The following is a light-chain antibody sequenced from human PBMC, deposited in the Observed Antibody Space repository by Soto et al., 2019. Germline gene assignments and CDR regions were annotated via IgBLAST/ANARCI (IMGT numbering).Light chain of an antibody. J-gene: IGKJ1*01. Sequence: AIQMTQSPSSLSASVGDRVTITCRASQGIRNDLGWYQQKPGKAPKLLIYAASNLQSGVPSRFSGSGSGTDFTLAISSRQPEVFATYSCLQDYTYSRTFGQTTKVEI. V-gene: IGKV1-6*01. CDR2: AAS. CDR3: LQDYTYSRT. CDR1: QGIRND.